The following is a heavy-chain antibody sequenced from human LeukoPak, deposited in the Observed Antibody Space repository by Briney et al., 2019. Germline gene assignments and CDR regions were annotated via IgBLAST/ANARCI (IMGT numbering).Heavy chain of an antibody. CDR1: GYTLTELS. Sequence: GASVKVSCKVSGYTLTELSMHWVRQAPGKGREGMGWINPNSGGTNYAQKFQGRVTMTRDTSISTAYMELSRLRSDDTAVYYCARGDSRIVVVITVSWALDYWGQGTLVTVSS. J-gene: IGHJ4*02. D-gene: IGHD3-22*01. CDR3: ARGDSRIVVVITVSWALDY. V-gene: IGHV1-2*02. CDR2: INPNSGGT.